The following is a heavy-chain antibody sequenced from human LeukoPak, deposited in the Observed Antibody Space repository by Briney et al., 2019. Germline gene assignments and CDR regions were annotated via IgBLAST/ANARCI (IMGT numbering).Heavy chain of an antibody. CDR1: GFTFSSYA. CDR3: ARDARLRFFLAVAGCFDY. J-gene: IGHJ4*02. Sequence: GGSLRLSCAASGFTFSSYAMHWVRQAPGKGLEWVAVISYDGSNKYYADSVKGRFTISRDDSKNTLYLQMNSLRAEDTAVFYCARDARLRFFLAVAGCFDYWGQGTLVTVSS. CDR2: ISYDGSNK. D-gene: IGHD6-19*01. V-gene: IGHV3-30-3*01.